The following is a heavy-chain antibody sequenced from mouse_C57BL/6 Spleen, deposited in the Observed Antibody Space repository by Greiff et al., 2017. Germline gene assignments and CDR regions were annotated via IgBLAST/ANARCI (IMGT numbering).Heavy chain of an antibody. Sequence: EVKLVESGGGLVQPKGSLKLSCAASGFSFNTYAMNWVRQAPGKGLEWVARIRSKSNNYATYYADSVKDRFTISRDDSESMLYLQMNNLKTEDTAMYYCVRQSSGYYYYAMDYWGQGTSVTVSS. D-gene: IGHD3-2*02. CDR1: GFSFNTYA. V-gene: IGHV10-1*01. CDR3: VRQSSGYYYYAMDY. J-gene: IGHJ4*01. CDR2: IRSKSNNYAT.